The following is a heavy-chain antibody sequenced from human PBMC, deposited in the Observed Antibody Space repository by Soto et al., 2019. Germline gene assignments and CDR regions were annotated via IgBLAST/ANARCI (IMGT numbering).Heavy chain of an antibody. CDR3: AASADYGDSRFDY. J-gene: IGHJ4*02. D-gene: IGHD4-17*01. Sequence: QVQLVQSGAEVKKPRASVKVSCKASGYTFTSYGISSVRQAPGQGLEWMGWLSAYNGHTNYAQQLQGRVNMTTDTSTSTAYMELRSLRSDDTAVDYCAASADYGDSRFDYLGQGTLVTVSS. CDR1: GYTFTSYG. V-gene: IGHV1-18*01. CDR2: LSAYNGHT.